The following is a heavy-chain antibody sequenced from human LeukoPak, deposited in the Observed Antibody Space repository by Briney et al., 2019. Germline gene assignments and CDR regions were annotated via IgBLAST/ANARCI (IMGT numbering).Heavy chain of an antibody. J-gene: IGHJ6*03. CDR3: ARDTFRDIVVVPAAMDRGYYYYMDV. CDR2: MNPNSGNT. V-gene: IGHV1-8*03. CDR1: GYTFTSYD. Sequence: GASVKVSCKASGYTFTSYDINWVRQATGQGLEWMGWMNPNSGNTGYAQKFQGRVTITRNTSISTAYMELSSLRSEDTAVYYCARDTFRDIVVVPAAMDRGYYYYMDVWGKGTTVTVSS. D-gene: IGHD2-2*01.